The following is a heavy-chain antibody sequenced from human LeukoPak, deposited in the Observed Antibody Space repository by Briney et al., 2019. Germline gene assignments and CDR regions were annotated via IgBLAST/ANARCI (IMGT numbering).Heavy chain of an antibody. CDR3: VRKEEQWLVSDY. V-gene: IGHV3-23*01. CDR1: GFTFSSYA. Sequence: PGRSLRLSCAASGFTFSSYAIHWVRQAPGKGLEWGSAISGSGGSTYYADSVKGRFTISRDNSKNTLYLQMNSLRAEDTAVYYCVRKEEQWLVSDYWGQGTLVTVSS. D-gene: IGHD6-19*01. J-gene: IGHJ4*02. CDR2: ISGSGGST.